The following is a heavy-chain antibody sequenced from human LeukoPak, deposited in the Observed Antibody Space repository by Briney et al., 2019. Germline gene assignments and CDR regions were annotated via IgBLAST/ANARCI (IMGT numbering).Heavy chain of an antibody. Sequence: PGGSLRLSCAASGFTFDDYAMHWVRQAPGKGLEWFSGISWNSGSIGYADSVKGRFTISRDNAKNSLYLQMNSLRAEDTALYYCARGQQLVESFDYWGQGTLVTVSS. CDR1: GFTFDDYA. CDR3: ARGQQLVESFDY. J-gene: IGHJ4*02. D-gene: IGHD6-13*01. CDR2: ISWNSGSI. V-gene: IGHV3-9*01.